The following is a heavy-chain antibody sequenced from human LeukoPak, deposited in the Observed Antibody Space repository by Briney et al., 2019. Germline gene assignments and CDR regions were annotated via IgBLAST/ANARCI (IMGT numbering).Heavy chain of an antibody. CDR1: GFTFSSYA. CDR2: ISSSSSYI. CDR3: ARGYGDPPGDAFDI. Sequence: GGSLRLSCAASGFTFSSYAMSWVRQAPGKGLEWVSSISSSSSYIYYAGSVKGRFTISRDNAKNSLYLQMNSLRAEDTAVYYCARGYGDPPGDAFDIWGQGTMVTVSS. V-gene: IGHV3-21*01. J-gene: IGHJ3*02. D-gene: IGHD4-17*01.